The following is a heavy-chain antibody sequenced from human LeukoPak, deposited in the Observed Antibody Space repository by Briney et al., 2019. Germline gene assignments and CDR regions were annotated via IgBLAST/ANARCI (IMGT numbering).Heavy chain of an antibody. D-gene: IGHD1-26*01. V-gene: IGHV3-30*03. CDR1: GFTFSSYG. CDR2: ISYDGSNK. Sequence: PGGSLRLSCAASGFTFSSYGMHWVRQAPGKGLEWVAVISYDGSNKYYADSVKGRFTISRDNSKNTLYLQMNSLKTEDTAIYYCARDRTATSWSGSFDYWGQGTLVTISS. CDR3: ARDRTATSWSGSFDY. J-gene: IGHJ4*02.